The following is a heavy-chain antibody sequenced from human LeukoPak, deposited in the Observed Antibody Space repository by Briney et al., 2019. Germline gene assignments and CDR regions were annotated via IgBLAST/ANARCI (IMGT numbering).Heavy chain of an antibody. Sequence: GGSLRLSCAASGFTFSSHWMTWVRQAPGKGLEWVSSISSSSYIYYADSVKGRFTISRDNAKNSLYLQMNSLRAEDTAVYYCARDSGWLADYYYGMDVWGQGTTVTVSS. D-gene: IGHD6-19*01. CDR3: ARDSGWLADYYYGMDV. CDR1: GFTFSSHW. CDR2: ISSSSYI. J-gene: IGHJ6*02. V-gene: IGHV3-21*01.